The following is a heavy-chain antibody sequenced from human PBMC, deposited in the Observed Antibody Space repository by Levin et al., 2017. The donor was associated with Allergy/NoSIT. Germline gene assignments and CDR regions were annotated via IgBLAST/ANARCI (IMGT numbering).Heavy chain of an antibody. CDR2: ISAYNGNT. CDR1: GYTFTSYG. D-gene: IGHD2-15*01. CDR3: AREDGCSGGSCFSHNWFDP. V-gene: IGHV1-18*01. J-gene: IGHJ5*02. Sequence: ASVKVSCKASGYTFTSYGISWVRQAPGQGLEWMGWISAYNGNTNYAQKLQGRVTMTTDTSTSTAYMELRSLRSDDTAVYYCAREDGCSGGSCFSHNWFDPWGQGTLVTVSS.